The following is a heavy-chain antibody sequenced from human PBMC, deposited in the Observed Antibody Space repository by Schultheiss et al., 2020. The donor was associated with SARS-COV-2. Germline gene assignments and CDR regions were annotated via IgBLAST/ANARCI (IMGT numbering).Heavy chain of an antibody. V-gene: IGHV3-9*01. D-gene: IGHD1-26*01. CDR2: ISWNSGSI. J-gene: IGHJ6*02. CDR3: ARVGATNLPHYYGMDV. Sequence: LRLSCAASGFTFSSYAMHWVRQAPGKGLEWVSGISWNSGSIGYADSVKGRFTISRDNAKSSLYLQMNSLRAEDTAVYYCARVGATNLPHYYGMDVWGQGTTVTVSS. CDR1: GFTFSSYA.